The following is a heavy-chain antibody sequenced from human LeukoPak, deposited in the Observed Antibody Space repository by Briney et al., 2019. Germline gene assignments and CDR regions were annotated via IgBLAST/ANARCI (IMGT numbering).Heavy chain of an antibody. CDR3: ARDQSSSWYWFDP. Sequence: SETLSLTCTVSGGSISSGDYYWSWIRQPPGKGLEWIGYIYYSGSTYYNPSLKSRVTISVDTSKNQFSLKLSSVTAADTAVYYCARDQSSSWYWFDPWGQGTLVTVSS. V-gene: IGHV4-30-4*01. D-gene: IGHD6-13*01. J-gene: IGHJ5*02. CDR1: GGSISSGDYY. CDR2: IYYSGST.